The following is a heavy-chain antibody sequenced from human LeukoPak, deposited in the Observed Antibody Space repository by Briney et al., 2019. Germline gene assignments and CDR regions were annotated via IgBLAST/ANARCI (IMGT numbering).Heavy chain of an antibody. CDR3: ARGVYYDFWSGPSWGY. CDR2: IKQDGSEK. CDR1: GFTFSSYW. D-gene: IGHD3-3*01. V-gene: IGHV3-7*01. J-gene: IGHJ4*02. Sequence: GGSLRLSCAASGFTFSSYWMSWVRQAPGKGLEWVANIKQDGSEKYYVDSVKGRFTISRDNAKNSLYLQMNSLRAEDTAVYYCARGVYYDFWSGPSWGYWGQGTLVTVSS.